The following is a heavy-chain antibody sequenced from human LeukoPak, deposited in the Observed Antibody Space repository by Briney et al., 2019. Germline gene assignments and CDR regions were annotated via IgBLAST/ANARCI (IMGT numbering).Heavy chain of an antibody. CDR2: IYYSGST. V-gene: IGHV4-59*08. J-gene: IGHJ4*02. D-gene: IGHD6-19*01. Sequence: SETLSLTCTVSGGSISSYYWSWIRQPPGKGLEWIGYIYYSGSTNYNPSPKSRVTISVDTSKNQFSLKLSSVTAADTAVYYCATGYSSGWYFDYWGQGTLVTVSS. CDR3: ATGYSSGWYFDY. CDR1: GGSISSYY.